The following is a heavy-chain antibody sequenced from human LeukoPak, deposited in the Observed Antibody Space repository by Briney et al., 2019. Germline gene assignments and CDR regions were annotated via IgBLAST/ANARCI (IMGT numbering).Heavy chain of an antibody. CDR2: IYYSGST. CDR3: ARHRTGAAMDPYNWFDP. CDR1: GYSISSGYY. D-gene: IGHD5-18*01. J-gene: IGHJ5*02. Sequence: SETLSLTCTVSGYSISSGYYWGWIRPPPGKGLEWIGSIYYSGSTYYTPSLKSRVTISVDTSKNQFSLKLSSVTAADTAVYYCARHRTGAAMDPYNWFDPWGQGTLVTVSS. V-gene: IGHV4-38-2*02.